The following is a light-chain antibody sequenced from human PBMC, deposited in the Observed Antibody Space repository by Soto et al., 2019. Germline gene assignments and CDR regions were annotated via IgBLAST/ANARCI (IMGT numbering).Light chain of an antibody. Sequence: EIVLTQSPATLSLSPGERATLYCRASQSVTKNNLNWYQQKPGQAPRLLIYGASTRATAIPARFSGSGSGTEFTLTISSLEPEDSAVYYCQQRHMWPTTFGQGTRLEIK. V-gene: IGKV3-11*01. CDR2: GAS. J-gene: IGKJ5*01. CDR1: QSVTKNN. CDR3: QQRHMWPTT.